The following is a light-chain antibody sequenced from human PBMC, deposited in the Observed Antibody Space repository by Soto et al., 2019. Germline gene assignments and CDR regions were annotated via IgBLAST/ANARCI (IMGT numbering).Light chain of an antibody. Sequence: DIQMTQSPSTLSASVEDRVTITCRASQSISMWLAWYQQKPGKAPKLLIYKASSLESGVPSRFSGSGSGTEFTLTISSLQPDDFTTYYRQQYHSYPLTFGGGTKVEIK. J-gene: IGKJ4*01. CDR1: QSISMW. CDR2: KAS. CDR3: QQYHSYPLT. V-gene: IGKV1-5*03.